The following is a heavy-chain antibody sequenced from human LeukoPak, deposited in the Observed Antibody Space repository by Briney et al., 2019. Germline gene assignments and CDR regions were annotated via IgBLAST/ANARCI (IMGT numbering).Heavy chain of an antibody. CDR3: AKRGVVIRVILVGFHKEANYFDS. D-gene: IGHD3-22*01. V-gene: IGHV3-23*01. Sequence: PGGSLRLSCRVSGITLSNYGMSWVRQAPGKGLEWVAGISGSGGSTNYADSVKGPFTISRDNPKNILYLQMNSLRAEDTAGYFCAKRGVVIRVILVGFHKEANYFDSWGQGALVTVSS. CDR2: ISGSGGST. J-gene: IGHJ4*02. CDR1: GITLSNYG.